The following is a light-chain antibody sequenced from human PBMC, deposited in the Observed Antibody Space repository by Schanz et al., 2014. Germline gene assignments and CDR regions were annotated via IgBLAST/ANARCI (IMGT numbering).Light chain of an antibody. CDR2: DVG. CDR1: SSDVGGYNY. V-gene: IGLV2-14*01. CDR3: SSYTRRRTLA. Sequence: QSALTQPASVSGSPGQSITISCTGTSSDVGGYNYVSWYQQHPGKAPKLMIYDVGNRPSGVSNRFSGSKSGNTASLTISGLQAEDEADYYCSSYTRRRTLAFGGGTKLTVL. J-gene: IGLJ3*02.